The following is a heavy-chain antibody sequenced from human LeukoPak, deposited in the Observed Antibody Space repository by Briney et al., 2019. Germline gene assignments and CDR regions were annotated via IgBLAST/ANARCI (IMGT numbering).Heavy chain of an antibody. CDR2: IWYDGGNK. J-gene: IGHJ4*02. CDR3: ARDQPSSGLDY. CDR1: GFTFSSYG. Sequence: GGSLRLSCAASGFTFSSYGMHWVRQVPGKGLEWVAVIWYDGGNKYYADSVKGRFTISRDNSKNTLYLQMNSLRAEDTAVYYCARDQPSSGLDYWGQGTLVTVSS. V-gene: IGHV3-33*01. D-gene: IGHD6-19*01.